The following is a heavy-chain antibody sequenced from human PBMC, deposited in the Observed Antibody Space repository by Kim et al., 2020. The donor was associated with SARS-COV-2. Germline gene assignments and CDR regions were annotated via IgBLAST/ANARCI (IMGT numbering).Heavy chain of an antibody. V-gene: IGHV1-3*01. CDR2: INAGNGNT. D-gene: IGHD3-10*01. CDR3: ASTYYYGSGPYTYYGMDV. J-gene: IGHJ6*02. CDR1: GYTFTSYA. Sequence: ASVKVSCKASGYTFTSYAMHWVRQAPGQRLEWMGWINAGNGNTKYSQKFQGRVTITRDTSASTAYMELSSLRSEDTAVYYCASTYYYGSGPYTYYGMDVWGQGTTVTVSS.